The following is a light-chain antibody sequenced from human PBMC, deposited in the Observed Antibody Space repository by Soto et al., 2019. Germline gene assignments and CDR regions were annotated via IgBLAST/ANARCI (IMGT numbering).Light chain of an antibody. CDR3: QQYENYWT. J-gene: IGKJ1*01. V-gene: IGKV1-5*01. CDR1: QSISSW. CDR2: DAS. Sequence: DMQMTQSPSTLSASVGDRVTITCRASQSISSWLAWYQQKPGKAPKLLIYDASSLESGVPSRFSGSGSGTEFTLTISSLQPDDFGIYYCQQYENYWTFGQGTKVDI.